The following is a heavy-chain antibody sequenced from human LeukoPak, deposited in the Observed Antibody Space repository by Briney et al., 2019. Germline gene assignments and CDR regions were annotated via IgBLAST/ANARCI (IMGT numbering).Heavy chain of an antibody. D-gene: IGHD5-24*01. CDR3: ARLRGWLQSYYFDY. V-gene: IGHV4-4*09. Sequence: PAETLSLTCTVSGGSISSYYWSWIRQPPGKGLQGIGYIYTSGNTNYTPSLTNRVTISVNTSKHQFSLKLSSVTAADPAVYVCARLRGWLQSYYFDYWGQGTLVTVSS. J-gene: IGHJ4*02. CDR2: IYTSGNT. CDR1: GGSISSYY.